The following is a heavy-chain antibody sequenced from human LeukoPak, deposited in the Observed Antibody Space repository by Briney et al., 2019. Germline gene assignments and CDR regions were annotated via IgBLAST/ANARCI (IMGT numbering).Heavy chain of an antibody. CDR2: IIPIFGTA. D-gene: IGHD5-18*01. J-gene: IGHJ6*03. Sequence: SVKVSCKASGGTFSSYAISWVRQAPGQGLEWMGGIIPIFGTANYAQKFQGRVTITTDESTSTAYMEPSSLRSEDTAVYYCASTALPTYYYYYYYMDVWGKGTTVTVSS. V-gene: IGHV1-69*05. CDR3: ASTALPTYYYYYYYMDV. CDR1: GGTFSSYA.